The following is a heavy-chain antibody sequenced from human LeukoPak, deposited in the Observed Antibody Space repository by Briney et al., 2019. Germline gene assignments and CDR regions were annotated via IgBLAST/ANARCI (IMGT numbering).Heavy chain of an antibody. CDR1: GFTFSSYG. CDR3: ARDGGKYQLLGGFDY. CDR2: IWYDGSNK. J-gene: IGHJ4*02. D-gene: IGHD2-2*01. Sequence: GGSLRLSCAASGFTFSSYGMHWVRQAPGKGLEWVAVIWYDGSNKYYADSVKGRFTISRDNSKNTLYLQMNSLRAEDTAVYYCARDGGKYQLLGGFDYWGQGTLVTVSS. V-gene: IGHV3-33*01.